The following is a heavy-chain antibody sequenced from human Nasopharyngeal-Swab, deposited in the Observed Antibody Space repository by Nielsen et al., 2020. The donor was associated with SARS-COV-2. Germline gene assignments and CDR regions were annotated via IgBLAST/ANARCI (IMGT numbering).Heavy chain of an antibody. J-gene: IGHJ1*01. D-gene: IGHD4-17*01. Sequence: GESLKISCEASGFTVSRNYMSWVRQAPGKGLEWVSVIFSGGSTFYADSVKGRFTISRDTSKNTLYLQMFSLRAEDTAVYYCARDFLGGDSTNWGQGTLVTVSS. CDR1: GFTVSRNY. CDR3: ARDFLGGDSTN. V-gene: IGHV3-53*01. CDR2: IFSGGST.